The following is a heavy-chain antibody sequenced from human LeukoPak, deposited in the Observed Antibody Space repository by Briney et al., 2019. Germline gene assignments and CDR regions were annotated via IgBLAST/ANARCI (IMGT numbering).Heavy chain of an antibody. CDR3: ARDQDWMFDY. CDR1: GFTFNNYA. J-gene: IGHJ4*02. CDR2: ISNSGTTI. V-gene: IGHV3-48*01. Sequence: QPGGFLRLSCAASGFTFNNYAMNWVRQAPGKGLEWISYISNSGTTIYYADSVKGRFTISRDTAMKSLYLQMNSLRAEDTAVYYCARDQDWMFDYRGQGILVTVSS. D-gene: IGHD1-1*01.